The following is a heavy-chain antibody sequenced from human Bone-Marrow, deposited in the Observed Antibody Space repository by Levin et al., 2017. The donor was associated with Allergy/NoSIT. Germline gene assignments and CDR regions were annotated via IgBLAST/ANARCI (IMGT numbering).Heavy chain of an antibody. CDR3: TGGPSGVRG. J-gene: IGHJ4*02. D-gene: IGHD3-16*01. V-gene: IGHV3-53*01. Sequence: QAGESLKISCAVSGFTVSNNYMSWVRQAPGAGLEWVSLIYSVGTTYYADSVKGRFTISRDNSRNTLYLQMNSLRAEGTAVYYCTGGPSGVRGWGQGTLVTVSS. CDR2: IYSVGTT. CDR1: GFTVSNNY.